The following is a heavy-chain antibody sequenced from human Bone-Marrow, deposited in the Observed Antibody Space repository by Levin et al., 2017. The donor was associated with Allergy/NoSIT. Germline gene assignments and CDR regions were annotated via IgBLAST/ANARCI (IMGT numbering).Heavy chain of an antibody. Sequence: SCVASGFTFSSHSMHWVRQAPGKGLEWVAVISYDGNNLYYADSVKGRFTISRDNSKNTLYLDMNNLRPDDTAVYYCVRDFTTSSWYYFDYWGQGTLVSVSS. J-gene: IGHJ4*02. CDR1: GFTFSSHS. CDR2: ISYDGNNL. D-gene: IGHD6-13*01. V-gene: IGHV3-30*04. CDR3: VRDFTTSSWYYFDY.